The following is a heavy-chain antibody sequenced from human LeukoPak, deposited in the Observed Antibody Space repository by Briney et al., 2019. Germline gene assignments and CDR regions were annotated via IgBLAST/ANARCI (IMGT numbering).Heavy chain of an antibody. CDR2: IFSNDEK. Sequence: SGPALVKPTQTLTLTCTVSGFSLSNARMSVRWIRQPPVKALEWLAHIFSNDEKSYSTSLKRRLTISKDTSKSQVVLTMTNMDPVDTATYYCARMDSAWDYLDYWGQGTLVTVSS. CDR3: ARMDSAWDYLDY. D-gene: IGHD6-19*01. CDR1: GFSLSNARMS. J-gene: IGHJ4*02. V-gene: IGHV2-26*01.